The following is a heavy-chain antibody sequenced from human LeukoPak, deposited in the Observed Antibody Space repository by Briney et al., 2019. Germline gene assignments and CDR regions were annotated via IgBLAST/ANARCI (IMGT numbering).Heavy chain of an antibody. J-gene: IGHJ3*02. Sequence: GGSLRLSCAASGFTFSDYYMSWIRQAPGKGLEWVSYTSSSGSTIYYADSVKGRFTISRDNAKNSLYLQMNSLRAEDTAVYYCARGFREYSSSSTAFDIWGQGTMVTVSS. CDR2: TSSSGSTI. V-gene: IGHV3-11*04. CDR3: ARGFREYSSSSTAFDI. CDR1: GFTFSDYY. D-gene: IGHD6-6*01.